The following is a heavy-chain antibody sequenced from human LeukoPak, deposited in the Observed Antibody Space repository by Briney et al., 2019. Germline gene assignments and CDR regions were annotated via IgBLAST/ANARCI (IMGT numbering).Heavy chain of an antibody. CDR2: ISAYNGNT. D-gene: IGHD6-13*01. V-gene: IGHV1-18*01. Sequence: ASVKVSCKASGYTFTSYGISWVRQAPGQGLEWMGWISAYNGNTNYAQKLQGRVTMTTDTSTSTAYMELSSLRSEDTAVYYCARDRDLAAAGTGYFDYWGQGTLVTVSS. CDR3: ARDRDLAAAGTGYFDY. J-gene: IGHJ4*02. CDR1: GYTFTSYG.